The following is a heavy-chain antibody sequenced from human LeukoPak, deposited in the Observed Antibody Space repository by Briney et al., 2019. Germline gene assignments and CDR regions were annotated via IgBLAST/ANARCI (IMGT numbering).Heavy chain of an antibody. CDR2: ISGSGGST. D-gene: IGHD5-18*01. V-gene: IGHV3-23*01. CDR1: GFTLSSYA. J-gene: IGHJ4*02. Sequence: GGSLRLSCEVSGFTLSSYAMSWVRQAPGKGLEWVSAISGSGGSTYYADSVKGRFTISRDNSKNTLYLQMNSLRAEDTAVYYCAKLRGYSYGFHYFDYWGQGTLVTVSS. CDR3: AKLRGYSYGFHYFDY.